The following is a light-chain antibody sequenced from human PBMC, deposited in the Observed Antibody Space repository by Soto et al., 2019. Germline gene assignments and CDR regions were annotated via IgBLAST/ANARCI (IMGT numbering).Light chain of an antibody. V-gene: IGKV1-27*01. CDR3: QKYNSAPWT. CDR1: QGISNY. Sequence: DIQMTQSPSSLSASVGDRVTITCRASQGISNYLAWYQQKPGTVPKLLISAASTLQTGVPSRFSGGGSGTDFTLTISSLQPEDVATYYCQKYNSAPWTFGQGTRLEN. J-gene: IGKJ5*01. CDR2: AAS.